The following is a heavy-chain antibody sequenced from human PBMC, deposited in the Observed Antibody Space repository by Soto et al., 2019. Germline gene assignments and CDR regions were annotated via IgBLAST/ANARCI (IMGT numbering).Heavy chain of an antibody. CDR2: MNPNSGNT. D-gene: IGHD4-17*01. J-gene: IGHJ4*02. CDR1: GYTFTSYD. V-gene: IGHV1-8*01. Sequence: QVQLVQSGAEVKKPGASVKVSCKASGYTFTSYDINWVRQATGQGLEWMGWMNPNSGNTGYAQKFKGRGTMTRNTARSTAYMELSSLRAEDTAVYYCASLFDYGGSPWVDLWGQGTLVTVSS. CDR3: ASLFDYGGSPWVDL.